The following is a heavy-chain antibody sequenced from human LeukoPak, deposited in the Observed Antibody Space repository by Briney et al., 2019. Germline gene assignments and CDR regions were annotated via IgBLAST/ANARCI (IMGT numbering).Heavy chain of an antibody. V-gene: IGHV3-21*01. Sequence: PGGSLTLSCAPAGFTFSSYSMNSVRQPPGKRQECLSSISSSSSYIYYADSVKGRFTISRDNAKNSLYLQMNSLRAEDTAVYYCARDSPGLISFFDYWGQGTLVTVSS. CDR3: ARDSPGLISFFDY. CDR1: GFTFSSYS. CDR2: ISSSSSYI. J-gene: IGHJ4*02. D-gene: IGHD3-16*01.